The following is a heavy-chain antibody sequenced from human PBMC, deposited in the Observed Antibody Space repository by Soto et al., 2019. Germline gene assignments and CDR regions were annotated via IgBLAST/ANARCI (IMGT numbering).Heavy chain of an antibody. Sequence: SVKVSCKASGGTFSSYAISWVRQAPGQGLEWMGGIIPIFGTANYAQKFQGRVTITADESTSTAYMELSSLRSEDTAVYYCARDWSGSYVDYYYGMDVWGQGTTVTVSS. CDR2: IIPIFGTA. D-gene: IGHD1-26*01. CDR3: ARDWSGSYVDYYYGMDV. J-gene: IGHJ6*02. V-gene: IGHV1-69*13. CDR1: GGTFSSYA.